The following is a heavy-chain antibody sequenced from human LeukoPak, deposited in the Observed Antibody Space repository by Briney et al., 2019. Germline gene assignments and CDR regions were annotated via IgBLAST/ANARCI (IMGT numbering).Heavy chain of an antibody. V-gene: IGHV1-46*01. CDR2: INPSGGST. Sequence: ASVKVSCKASGYTFTSYYMHWVRQAPGQGLEWMGIINPSGGSTSYAQKFQGKVTMTRDTSTSTVYMELSSLRSEDTAVYYCARHTMVRGVERAFDIWGQGTMVTVSS. CDR3: ARHTMVRGVERAFDI. CDR1: GYTFTSYY. J-gene: IGHJ3*02. D-gene: IGHD3-10*01.